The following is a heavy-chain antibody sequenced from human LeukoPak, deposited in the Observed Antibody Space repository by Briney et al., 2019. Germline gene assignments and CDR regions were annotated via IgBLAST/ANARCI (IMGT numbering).Heavy chain of an antibody. CDR1: VDSLTHYY. CDR3: TRGHWGLQS. V-gene: IGHV4-59*07. J-gene: IGHJ5*02. D-gene: IGHD7-27*01. Sequence: PSDTLSLTCTLSVDSLTHYYGSWIRQSTRKGLGWISYSHHSGNSDYNPSLSSRVTTSLDTSKNQFSLNLISVTAADTAVYYCTRGHWGLQSWSQVTLVTVSS. CDR2: SHHSGNS.